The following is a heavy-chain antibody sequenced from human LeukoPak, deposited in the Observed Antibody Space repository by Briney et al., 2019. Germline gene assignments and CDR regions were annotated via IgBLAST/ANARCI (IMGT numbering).Heavy chain of an antibody. CDR3: ARVRGSSDY. J-gene: IGHJ4*02. Sequence: SETLSLTCSVSGGSVSSGSYYWSWIRQPPGKGLELIGHIYYSGSTNYNPSLTSRVTISVDMSKNQFSLKLTSVTTADTAVYYCARVRGSSDYWGQGTLVTVSS. CDR2: IYYSGST. CDR1: GGSVSSGSYY. D-gene: IGHD1-26*01. V-gene: IGHV4-61*01.